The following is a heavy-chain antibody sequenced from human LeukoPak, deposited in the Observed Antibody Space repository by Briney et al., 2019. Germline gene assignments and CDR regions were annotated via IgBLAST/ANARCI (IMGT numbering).Heavy chain of an antibody. J-gene: IGHJ6*02. CDR3: AKAIRYCTSTSCYTSPYYGMDV. D-gene: IGHD2-2*02. Sequence: PGGSLRLSCAASGFTFNNYAMSWVRHTPGKGLEWVSVISGRGGSTDYADSVKGRFTISRDNSENTLYLQMNSLRAEDTAVYYCAKAIRYCTSTSCYTSPYYGMDVWGQGTTVTVSS. CDR1: GFTFNNYA. CDR2: ISGRGGST. V-gene: IGHV3-23*01.